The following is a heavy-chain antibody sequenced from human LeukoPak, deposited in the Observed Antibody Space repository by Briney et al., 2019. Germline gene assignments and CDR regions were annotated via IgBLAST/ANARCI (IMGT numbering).Heavy chain of an antibody. CDR2: IYTSGST. V-gene: IGHV4-4*07. CDR3: ARDRRALAGPSFDS. Sequence: PSETLSLTCTVSGGSISSYYWSWIRQPAGKGLEWIGRIYTSGSTNYNPSLKSRVTISLDASKNQFSLKLNSVTAADTAIYYCARDRRALAGPSFDSWGQGTLVTVSS. CDR1: GGSISSYY. D-gene: IGHD6-19*01. J-gene: IGHJ4*02.